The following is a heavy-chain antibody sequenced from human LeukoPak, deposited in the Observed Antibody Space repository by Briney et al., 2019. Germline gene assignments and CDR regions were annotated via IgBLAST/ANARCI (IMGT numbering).Heavy chain of an antibody. V-gene: IGHV3-30*14. CDR2: ISYDGRNK. J-gene: IGHJ3*02. CDR3: ARTRVWELGFDI. Sequence: GGSLRLSCAASGFTFSSYAIHWVRQARKGLEWVAAISYDGRNKDYADSVKGRLTISRDNSKNTLYLQMNSLRAEDTAVYYCARTRVWELGFDIWGQGTMVTVSS. D-gene: IGHD1-26*01. CDR1: GFTFSSYA.